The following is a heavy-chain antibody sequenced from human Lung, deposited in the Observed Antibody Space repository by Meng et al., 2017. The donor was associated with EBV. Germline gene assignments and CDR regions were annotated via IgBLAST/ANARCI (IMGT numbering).Heavy chain of an antibody. CDR2: IYYSGST. V-gene: IGHV4-31*01. J-gene: IGHJ4*02. Sequence: QGQVQAAVPGLGKPSQTLSLTCTVAGGSTSSGGHYWSWIRQHPGKSLEWIGYIYYSGSTYYNPSLKSLVSISVDKSNNQFSLKLSSVTAADTAVYYCARAVDTGYFDYWGQGTLVTVSS. CDR1: GGSTSSGGHY. D-gene: IGHD5-18*01. CDR3: ARAVDTGYFDY.